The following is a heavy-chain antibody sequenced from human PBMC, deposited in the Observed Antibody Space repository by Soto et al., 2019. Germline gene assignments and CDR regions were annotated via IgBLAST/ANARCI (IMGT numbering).Heavy chain of an antibody. V-gene: IGHV4-31*03. CDR2: IYYSGRT. D-gene: IGHD2-21*02. CDR1: GVSISRGGYY. CDR3: AGVIGGDSEYYFDF. J-gene: IGHJ4*02. Sequence: SVTLSLTCTVSGVSISRGGYYWSWIRQHPGKGLEWIGNIYYSGRTYYNPSLKSRVILSVDTSKNHFSLTLRSVTAADSAMYYCAGVIGGDSEYYFDFWGQGALVTVSA.